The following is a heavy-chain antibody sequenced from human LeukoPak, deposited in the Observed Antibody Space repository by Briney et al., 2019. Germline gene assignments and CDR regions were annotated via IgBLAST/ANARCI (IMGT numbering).Heavy chain of an antibody. D-gene: IGHD2-15*01. CDR2: IISSSNHI. CDR3: ARDGGYTGCFGY. CDR1: GFTFSSYN. V-gene: IGHV3-21*01. Sequence: GGSLRLSCAASGFTFSSYNMNWVRQAPGKGLEWVSSIISSSNHIYYADSVKGRFTISRDNAKNSLYLQMNSLRAEDTAVYYCARDGGYTGCFGYWGQGTLVTVSS. J-gene: IGHJ4*02.